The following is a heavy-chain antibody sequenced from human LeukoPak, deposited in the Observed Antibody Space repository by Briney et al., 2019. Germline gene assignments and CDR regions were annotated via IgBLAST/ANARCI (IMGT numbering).Heavy chain of an antibody. CDR3: ARVGSIAAAGTPDY. CDR2: ISGSGSYT. CDR1: GLTFSDYY. D-gene: IGHD6-13*01. V-gene: IGHV3-11*06. J-gene: IGHJ4*02. Sequence: GGSLRLSCAASGLTFSDYYMTWIRQAPGKGLDWLSYISGSGSYTNYADSVKGRFTTSRDNAKNSLYLQMNSLRAEDTAVYYCARVGSIAAAGTPDYWGQGTLVTVSS.